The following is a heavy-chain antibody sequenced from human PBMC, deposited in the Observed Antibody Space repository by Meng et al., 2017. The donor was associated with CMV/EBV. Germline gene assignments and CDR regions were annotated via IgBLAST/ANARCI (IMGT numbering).Heavy chain of an antibody. Sequence: GESLKISCAASGFTFSSYSMNWVRQAPGKGLEWVSSISSSSSYIYYADSVKGRFTISRDNAKSSLYLQMNSLRAEDTAVYYCARVKCSSTSCYIRDYYYGMDVWGQGTTVTVSS. J-gene: IGHJ6*02. CDR3: ARVKCSSTSCYIRDYYYGMDV. D-gene: IGHD2-2*02. V-gene: IGHV3-21*01. CDR1: GFTFSSYS. CDR2: ISSSSSYI.